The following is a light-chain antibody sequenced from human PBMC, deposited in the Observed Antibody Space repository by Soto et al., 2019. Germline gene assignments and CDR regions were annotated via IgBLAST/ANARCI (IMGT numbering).Light chain of an antibody. CDR3: QQDYNYPWT. J-gene: IGKJ1*01. Sequence: AIQMTQSPSSLSASVGDRVTITCRASQGVRSDLGWYQQKPGKAPKLLIYAASSLQSGVPSRFSGSGSGTDFTLTISSLQPEDFATYYCQQDYNYPWTFGQGTKVDIK. CDR2: AAS. V-gene: IGKV1-6*01. CDR1: QGVRSD.